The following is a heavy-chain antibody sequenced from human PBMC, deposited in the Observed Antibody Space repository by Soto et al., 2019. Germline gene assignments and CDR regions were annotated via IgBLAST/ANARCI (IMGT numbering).Heavy chain of an antibody. CDR2: IYYSGST. D-gene: IGHD2-15*01. Sequence: SETLSLTCTVSGGSISSYYWSWIRQPPGKGLEWIGYIYYSGSTNYNPSLKSRVTISVDTSKNQFSLKLSSVTAADTAVYYCARGEVVALGYWGQGALVTVSS. CDR1: GGSISSYY. J-gene: IGHJ4*02. CDR3: ARGEVVALGY. V-gene: IGHV4-59*01.